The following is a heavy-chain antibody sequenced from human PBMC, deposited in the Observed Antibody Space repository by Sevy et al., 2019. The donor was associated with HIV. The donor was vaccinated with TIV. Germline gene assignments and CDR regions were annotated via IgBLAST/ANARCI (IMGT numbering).Heavy chain of an antibody. J-gene: IGHJ6*02. CDR1: GFTFSSYW. Sequence: GGSLRLSCAASGFTFSSYWMHWVRQAPGKGLVWVSRINRDGSSTSYADSVKGRFTISRDNAQNTLYLKMNSLRAEDTAVYYCARVLSRRYYDSSGYQVYYYYGMDVWGQGTTVTVSS. D-gene: IGHD3-22*01. V-gene: IGHV3-74*01. CDR2: INRDGSST. CDR3: ARVLSRRYYDSSGYQVYYYYGMDV.